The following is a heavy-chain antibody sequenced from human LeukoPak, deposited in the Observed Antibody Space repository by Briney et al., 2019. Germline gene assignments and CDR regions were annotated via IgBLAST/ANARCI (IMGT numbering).Heavy chain of an antibody. D-gene: IGHD5-12*01. CDR2: IYYSGST. CDR1: GGSISSSSYY. J-gene: IGHJ5*02. V-gene: IGHV4-39*07. Sequence: PSETLSLTCTVSGGSISSSSYYWGWIRQPPGKGLEWIGSIYYSGSTYYNPSLKSRVTISVDTSKNQFSLKLSSVTAADTAVYYCARKRPPKSGYDPWFDPWGQGTLVTVSS. CDR3: ARKRPPKSGYDPWFDP.